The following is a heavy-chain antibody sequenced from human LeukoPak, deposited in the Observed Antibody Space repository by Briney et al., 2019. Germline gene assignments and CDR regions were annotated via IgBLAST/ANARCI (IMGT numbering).Heavy chain of an antibody. D-gene: IGHD3-10*01. CDR3: ARRIYGSGTPYDYYYYMDV. CDR1: GFTFDDYG. V-gene: IGHV3-20*04. J-gene: IGHJ6*03. CDR2: INWNGGST. Sequence: GGSLRLSCAASGFTFDDYGMSWVRQAPGKGLEWVSGINWNGGSTGYADSVKGRFTISRDNAKNSLYLQMNSLRAEDTALYYCARRIYGSGTPYDYYYYMDVWDKGTTVTVSS.